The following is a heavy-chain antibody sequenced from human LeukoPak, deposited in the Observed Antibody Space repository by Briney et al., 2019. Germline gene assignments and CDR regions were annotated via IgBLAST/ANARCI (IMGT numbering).Heavy chain of an antibody. V-gene: IGHV3-7*01. J-gene: IGHJ4*02. CDR3: AVTLGGSGSYRLDY. CDR2: IKEDGSEK. CDR1: GFTFSNYW. D-gene: IGHD1-26*01. Sequence: GGSLRLSCAASGFTFSNYWMSWVRQAPGEGPEWVANIKEDGSEKYYMDSVKGRFTISRDNAKNSLYLEMNSLRAEDTAVYYCAVTLGGSGSYRLDYWGQGTLVTVSS.